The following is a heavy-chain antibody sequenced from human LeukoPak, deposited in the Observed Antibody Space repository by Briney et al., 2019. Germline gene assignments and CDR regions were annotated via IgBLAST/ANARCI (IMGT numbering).Heavy chain of an antibody. CDR1: GGSISSYY. Sequence: PSETLSLTCTVSGGSISSYYWSWIRQPPGKGLEWIGYIYYSGSTNYNPSLKSRVTISVDTSKNQFSLKLSSVTAADTAVYYCARGYGDYLWGQGTLVTVSS. J-gene: IGHJ4*02. CDR3: ARGYGDYL. V-gene: IGHV4-59*01. CDR2: IYYSGST. D-gene: IGHD4-17*01.